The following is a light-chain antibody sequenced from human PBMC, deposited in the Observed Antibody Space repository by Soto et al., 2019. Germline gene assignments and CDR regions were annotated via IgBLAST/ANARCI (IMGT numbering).Light chain of an antibody. J-gene: IGKJ4*01. CDR1: QSANSN. CDR3: QQRSAWPLT. Sequence: EIVLTQSPATLSLSPGERATLSCRASQSANSNLAWYQQKPGQPPRLLIYDASNRATGIPARFSGSGSGTDFTPTISSLEPGDFAVYYCQQRSAWPLTFGGGTKVEIK. V-gene: IGKV3-11*01. CDR2: DAS.